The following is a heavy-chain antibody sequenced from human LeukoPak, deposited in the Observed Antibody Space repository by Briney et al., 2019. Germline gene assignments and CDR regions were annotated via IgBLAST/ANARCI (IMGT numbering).Heavy chain of an antibody. J-gene: IGHJ5*02. CDR2: IYYSGST. D-gene: IGHD4-17*01. V-gene: IGHV4-59*01. Sequence: KPSETPFPTRTFPGGSLRSFYWRWVPEPPREGTEWVGDIYYSGSTNYNPSLKSRVTISVDTSKNQFSLKLSSVTAADTAVYYCARVPQKRGLRGAWFDPWGQGTLVTVSS. CDR1: GGSLRSFY. CDR3: ARVPQKRGLRGAWFDP.